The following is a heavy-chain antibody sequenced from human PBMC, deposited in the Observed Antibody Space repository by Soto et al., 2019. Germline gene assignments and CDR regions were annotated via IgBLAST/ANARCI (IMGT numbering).Heavy chain of an antibody. J-gene: IGHJ5*02. CDR2: ISGTGVYI. CDR1: GFTFTRYS. V-gene: IGHV3-21*01. CDR3: AREGALKPFSS. Sequence: GGSLRLSCAASGFTFTRYSMNWVRQAPGKGLEWVSHISGTGVYIHYADAVKGRFTISRDNAKSSVYLQMNSLRAEDTAVYYCAREGALKPFSSWGQGALVTVSS.